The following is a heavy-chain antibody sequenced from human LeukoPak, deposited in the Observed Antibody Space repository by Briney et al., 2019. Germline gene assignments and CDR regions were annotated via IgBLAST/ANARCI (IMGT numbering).Heavy chain of an antibody. CDR1: GFAFNYYA. CDR2: ISDNEGTT. Sequence: GGSLRLSCAASGFAFNYYAMSWVRQAPGKGLEWVSGISDNEGTTYYTDSVKGRFTISRDNTKNTVYLQMNNLRADDTAVYFCARHDSFIPYWGQGTLVTVSS. V-gene: IGHV3-23*01. CDR3: ARHDSFIPY. J-gene: IGHJ4*02. D-gene: IGHD5-18*01.